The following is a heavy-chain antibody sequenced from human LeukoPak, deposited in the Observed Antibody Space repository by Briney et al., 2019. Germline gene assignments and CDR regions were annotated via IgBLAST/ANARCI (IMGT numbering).Heavy chain of an antibody. CDR2: IWYDGSNE. V-gene: IGHV3-33*08. CDR1: GFTFSSYA. Sequence: GGSLRLSCAASGFTFSSYAMSWVRQAPGKGLEGVAVIWYDGSNEYYADSVKGQFTISRDNSKNTLYLPMNSLRAEDTAVYYCARGRGGDYGGNSGHFDYWGQGTLVTVSS. D-gene: IGHD4-23*01. CDR3: ARGRGGDYGGNSGHFDY. J-gene: IGHJ4*02.